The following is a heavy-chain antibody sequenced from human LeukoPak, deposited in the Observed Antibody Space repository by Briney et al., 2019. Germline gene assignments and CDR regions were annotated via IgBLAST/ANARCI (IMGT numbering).Heavy chain of an antibody. V-gene: IGHV3-7*01. CDR2: IKQDGSEK. D-gene: IGHD5-12*01. CDR3: ARDRRDSGYDWHYYYMDV. Sequence: GGSLRLSCAASGFTFSSYWMSWVRQAPGKGLEWVANIKQDGSEKYYVDSVKGRFTISRDNAKNSLYLQMNSLRAEDTAVYYCARDRRDSGYDWHYYYMDVWGKGTTVTVSS. CDR1: GFTFSSYW. J-gene: IGHJ6*03.